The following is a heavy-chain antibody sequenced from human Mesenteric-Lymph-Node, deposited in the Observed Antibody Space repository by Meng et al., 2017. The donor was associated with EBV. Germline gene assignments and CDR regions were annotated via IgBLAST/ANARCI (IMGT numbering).Heavy chain of an antibody. Sequence: QVQLVQSGVEVKKPGASVKVSCKASGYSFSSYGMSCVRQAPGQGLEWMGRISGYNGNSNSAQRFQDRFTMTIDTSTSTAYLEIRSLRSDDTAVYYCARVNGVAVTDYWGQGTLVTVSS. V-gene: IGHV1-18*01. CDR1: GYSFSSYG. D-gene: IGHD6-19*01. CDR2: ISGYNGNS. CDR3: ARVNGVAVTDY. J-gene: IGHJ4*02.